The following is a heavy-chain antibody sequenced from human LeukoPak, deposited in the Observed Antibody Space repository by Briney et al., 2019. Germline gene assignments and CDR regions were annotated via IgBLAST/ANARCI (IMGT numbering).Heavy chain of an antibody. Sequence: SETLSLTYTVSGGSISSPNSYWGWIRQPPGKGLEWIGSIFYDGTTYYNPSLKSRVTISVDTSKSQFSLTLRSVTAADTAVYYCARRVVAGTTVDFWGQGNLVTVSS. CDR1: GGSISSPNSY. V-gene: IGHV4-39*01. D-gene: IGHD6-19*01. CDR2: IFYDGTT. J-gene: IGHJ4*02. CDR3: ARRVVAGTTVDF.